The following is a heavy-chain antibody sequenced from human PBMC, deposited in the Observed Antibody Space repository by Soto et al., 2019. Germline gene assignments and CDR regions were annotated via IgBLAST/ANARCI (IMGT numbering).Heavy chain of an antibody. CDR3: AKDPTYHYCSGGSCYNYFDY. CDR1: GFTFSSYA. Sequence: PGGSLRLSCAASGFTFSSYAMSWVRQAPGKGLEWVSAISGSGGSTYYADSVKGRFTISRDNSKNTLYLQMNSLRAEDTAVYYCAKDPTYHYCSGGSCYNYFDYWGQGTLVTAPQ. D-gene: IGHD2-15*01. V-gene: IGHV3-23*01. CDR2: ISGSGGST. J-gene: IGHJ4*02.